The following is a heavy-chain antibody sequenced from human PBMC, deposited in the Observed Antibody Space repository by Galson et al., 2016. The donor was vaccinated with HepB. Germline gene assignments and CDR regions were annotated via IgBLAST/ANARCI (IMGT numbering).Heavy chain of an antibody. V-gene: IGHV3-33*06. CDR3: AKARGWYFPDALDI. CDR1: GFTFSSYG. Sequence: SLRLSCAASGFTFSSYGMHWVRQAPGKGLEWVAVIWYDGSNKYYADSVKGRFTISRDSSKNPLYLQMNSLRAEDTALYFCAKARGWYFPDALDIWGQGTMVTVSS. D-gene: IGHD6-19*01. CDR2: IWYDGSNK. J-gene: IGHJ3*02.